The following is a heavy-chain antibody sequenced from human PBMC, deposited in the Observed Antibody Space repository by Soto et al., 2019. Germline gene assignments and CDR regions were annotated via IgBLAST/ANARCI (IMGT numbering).Heavy chain of an antibody. CDR3: VRPLPSGQTHARDV. D-gene: IGHD3-10*01. CDR2: IYNDGTT. J-gene: IGHJ6*02. CDR1: GLPVAGSY. Sequence: GSLRLSCVASGLPVAGSYMAWVRQAPGKGLEWASVIYNDGTTYYSQSVEGRFTISRDTSKNTLYLQMDRLRDEDTAVYYCVRPLPSGQTHARDVWGQGTTVTVSS. V-gene: IGHV3-53*01.